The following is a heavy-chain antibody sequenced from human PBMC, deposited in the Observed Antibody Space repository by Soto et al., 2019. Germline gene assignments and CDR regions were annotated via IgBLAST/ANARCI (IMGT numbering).Heavy chain of an antibody. V-gene: IGHV3-33*01. CDR2: IWYDGSNK. CDR3: ARDMAPPGAFAI. J-gene: IGHJ3*02. CDR1: GFTFSSYG. D-gene: IGHD5-12*01. Sequence: QVQLVESGGGVVQPGRSLRLSCAASGFTFSSYGMHWVRQAPGKGLEWVAVIWYDGSNKYYADSVKGRFTISRDNSKNTLYLQMNSLRAEDTAVYYCARDMAPPGAFAIWGQGTMVTVSS.